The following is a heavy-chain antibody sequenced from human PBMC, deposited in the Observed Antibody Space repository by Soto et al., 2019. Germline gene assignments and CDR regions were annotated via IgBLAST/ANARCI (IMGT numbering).Heavy chain of an antibody. CDR1: GYTFINHD. CDR3: ARGAGRDGRDWFDP. CDR2: MNSNSGNT. Sequence: QVQLVQSGAEVKKPGASVKVSCKASGYTFINHDIDWVRQAPGQGLEWKGWMNSNSGNTGYAQKFQGRVTMTRDTYISTAYMELSSLTSEDTAVYYCARGAGRDGRDWFDPWGQGTLVTVSS. J-gene: IGHJ5*02. D-gene: IGHD6-13*01. V-gene: IGHV1-8*01.